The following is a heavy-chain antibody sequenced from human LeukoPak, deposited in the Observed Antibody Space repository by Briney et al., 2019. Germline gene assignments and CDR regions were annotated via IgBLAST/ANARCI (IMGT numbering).Heavy chain of an antibody. D-gene: IGHD1-26*01. CDR2: ISSTGNTI. CDR3: ATGGGRYWLYFQH. V-gene: IGHV3-11*01. Sequence: GGSLRLSCAASGFTFSDYYMSWIRQAPGKGLEWVSYISSTGNTIYYADSVKGRFTISRDNAKNSLYLQMNSLRAEDTAMYYCATGGGRYWLYFQHWGQGTLVTVSS. CDR1: GFTFSDYY. J-gene: IGHJ1*01.